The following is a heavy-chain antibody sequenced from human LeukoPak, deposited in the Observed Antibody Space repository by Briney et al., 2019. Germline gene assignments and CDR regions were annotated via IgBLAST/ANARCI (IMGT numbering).Heavy chain of an antibody. J-gene: IGHJ6*04. CDR3: ARVNPEYDYLWGSYRYSPMDV. V-gene: IGHV1-69*06. CDR2: IIPIFGTA. Sequence: ASVKDTCKASGGTFSSYAISWVRQAPGQGLDWMGGIIPIFGTANYAQKLQGRVTITADKSTSTAYMQLSSLRSEDTAVYYCARVNPEYDYLWGSYRYSPMDVWGKGTTVTVS. D-gene: IGHD3-16*02. CDR1: GGTFSSYA.